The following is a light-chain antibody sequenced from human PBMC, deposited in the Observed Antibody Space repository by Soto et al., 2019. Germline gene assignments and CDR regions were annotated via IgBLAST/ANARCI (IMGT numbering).Light chain of an antibody. Sequence: EIVLTQSPGTLSWSPGEGATLSCRASQSVSSSYLAWYQQKPGQAPRLLIYDASSRATGIPDRFSGSGSGTDFTLTISRLEPEDFAVYYCQQYGSSPPITFGPGTKVDIK. V-gene: IGKV3-20*01. CDR3: QQYGSSPPIT. CDR2: DAS. CDR1: QSVSSSY. J-gene: IGKJ3*01.